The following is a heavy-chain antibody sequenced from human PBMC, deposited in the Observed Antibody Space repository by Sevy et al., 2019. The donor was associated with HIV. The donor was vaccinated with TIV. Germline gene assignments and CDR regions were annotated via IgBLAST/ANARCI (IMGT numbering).Heavy chain of an antibody. D-gene: IGHD4-17*01. J-gene: IGHJ3*02. CDR3: AKNGATVTPFYAFDM. CDR2: ISYDGSNK. V-gene: IGHV3-30*18. CDR1: GFTFSRYG. Sequence: GGSLRLSCAASGFTFSRYGIHWVRQAPGKGLEWVAVISYDGSNKHYRDSVEGRFTISRDNSKNTLYLQMNSLRVEDTAVYYCAKNGATVTPFYAFDMWGQGTMVTVSS.